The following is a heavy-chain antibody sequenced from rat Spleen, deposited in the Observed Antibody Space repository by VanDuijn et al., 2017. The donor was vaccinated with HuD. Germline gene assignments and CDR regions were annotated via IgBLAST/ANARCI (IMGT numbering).Heavy chain of an antibody. CDR2: ISFDGSTT. Sequence: EVQLVESGGGLVQPGRSMKLSCAVSGFTFSNYDMAWVRQAPTKGPEWVASISFDGSTTYYRDSVRGRFTISRDDTESTLYLQMNSLMSEDTATYYCTTENYWFAHWGQGTLVTVSS. V-gene: IGHV5-20*01. D-gene: IGHD1-1*01. CDR1: GFTFSNYD. CDR3: TTENYWFAH. J-gene: IGHJ3*01.